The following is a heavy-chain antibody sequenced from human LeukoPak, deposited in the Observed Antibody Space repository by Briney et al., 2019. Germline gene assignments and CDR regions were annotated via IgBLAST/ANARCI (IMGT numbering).Heavy chain of an antibody. CDR2: IYYSGST. V-gene: IGHV4-39*07. J-gene: IGHJ4*02. CDR1: GGSISSSSYY. D-gene: IGHD3-22*01. CDR3: ARDDSVLGTNY. Sequence: PSETLSLTCTVSGGSISSSSYYWGWIRQPPGKGLEWIGSIYYSGSTYYNPSLKSRVTISVDTSKNQFSLKLSSVTAADTAVYYCARDDSVLGTNYWGQGTLVTVSS.